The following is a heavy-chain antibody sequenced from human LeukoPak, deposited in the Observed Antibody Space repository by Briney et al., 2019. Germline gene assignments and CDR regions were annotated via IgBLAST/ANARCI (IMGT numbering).Heavy chain of an antibody. V-gene: IGHV4-59*08. J-gene: IGHJ3*01. D-gene: IGHD1-26*01. CDR2: IYYSGGT. CDR1: GGSISSYY. Sequence: SETLSLTCTVSGGSISSYYWSWIRQPPGKGLEWIGYIYYSGGTNYNPSLKSRVTISVDTSKNQFSLKLTSVTAADTAVYYCAHFKGGSFDFWGQGTMVTVSS. CDR3: AHFKGGSFDF.